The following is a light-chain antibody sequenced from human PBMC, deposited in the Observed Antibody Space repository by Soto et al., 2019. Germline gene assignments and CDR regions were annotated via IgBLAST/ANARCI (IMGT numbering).Light chain of an antibody. CDR1: ALSKQY. CDR3: QSADSSGSYVL. CDR2: KDS. Sequence: SYELTQPPSVSVSPGQTARITCSGEALSKQYAYWYQQRPGQAPVVVINKDSGRPSGIPERFSGSSSGTIVTLTISGVQAEDEADYYCQSADSSGSYVLFGGGTKLTVL. V-gene: IGLV3-25*02. J-gene: IGLJ2*01.